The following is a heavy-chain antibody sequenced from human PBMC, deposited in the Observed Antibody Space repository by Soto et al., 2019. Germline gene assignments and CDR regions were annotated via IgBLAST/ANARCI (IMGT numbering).Heavy chain of an antibody. CDR3: ATSMLYYDILTGYPIINWFDP. D-gene: IGHD3-9*01. V-gene: IGHV1-24*01. CDR1: GYTLTELS. Sequence: ASLKVSCKVSGYTLTELSMHWVRQAPGKGLEWMGGFDPEGGETIYAQKFQGRVTMTEDTSTDTAYMELSSLRSEDTAVYYCATSMLYYDILTGYPIINWFDPWGQGTLVNVSS. CDR2: FDPEGGET. J-gene: IGHJ5*02.